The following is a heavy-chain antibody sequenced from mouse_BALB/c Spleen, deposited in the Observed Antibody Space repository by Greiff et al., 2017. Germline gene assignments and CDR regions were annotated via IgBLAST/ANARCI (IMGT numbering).Heavy chain of an antibody. CDR2: INSNGGST. J-gene: IGHJ3*01. D-gene: IGHD4-1*01. V-gene: IGHV5-6-3*01. CDR3: ARNWDGFAY. Sequence: EVQLVESGGGLVQPGGSLTLSCAASGFTFSSYGMSWVRQTPDKRLELVATINSNGGSTYYPDSVKGRFTISRDNAKNTLYLQMSSLKSEDTAMYYCARNWDGFAYWGQGTLVTVSA. CDR1: GFTFSSYG.